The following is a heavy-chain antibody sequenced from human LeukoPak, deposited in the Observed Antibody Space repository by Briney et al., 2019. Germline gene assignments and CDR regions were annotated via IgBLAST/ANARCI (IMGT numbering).Heavy chain of an antibody. CDR1: GFTFGDYA. Sequence: GGSLRLSCTASGFTFGDYAMSWFRQAPGKGLEWVGFIRSKAYGGTTEYAASVKGRLTISRDDSKSIAYLQMNSLKTEDTAVYYCTRSAARFGELLYDYWGQGTLVTVSS. J-gene: IGHJ4*02. V-gene: IGHV3-49*03. CDR3: TRSAARFGELLYDY. D-gene: IGHD3-10*01. CDR2: IRSKAYGGTT.